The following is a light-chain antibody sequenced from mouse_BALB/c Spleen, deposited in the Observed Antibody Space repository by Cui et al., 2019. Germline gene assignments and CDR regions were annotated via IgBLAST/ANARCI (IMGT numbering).Light chain of an antibody. J-gene: IGKJ1*01. CDR3: HQQSSYPWT. CDR1: QSVSY. CDR2: STS. V-gene: IGKV4-80*01. Sequence: QIVLTQSPAIMSASLGGEITITCRASQSVSYMHWYYQKSGTTRQMLIYSTSTPSPGVTSRLSGRGAGSCYYSIIISVEEEDDVAYYCHQQSSYPWTFGGGTKLEIK.